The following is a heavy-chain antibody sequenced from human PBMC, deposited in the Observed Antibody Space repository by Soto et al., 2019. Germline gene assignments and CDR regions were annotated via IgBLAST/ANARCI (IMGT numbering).Heavy chain of an antibody. D-gene: IGHD5-18*01. J-gene: IGHJ6*02. CDR2: IIPIFGTA. Sequence: QVQLVQSGAEVKKPGSSVKVSCKASGGTFSSYAISWVRQAPGQGLEWMGGIIPIFGTANYALKFQGRVTTTTDESTSTAYMELSSLRSEDTAVYYCARVPLGYSYGSHRGMDVWGQGTTVTVSS. CDR3: ARVPLGYSYGSHRGMDV. V-gene: IGHV1-69*05. CDR1: GGTFSSYA.